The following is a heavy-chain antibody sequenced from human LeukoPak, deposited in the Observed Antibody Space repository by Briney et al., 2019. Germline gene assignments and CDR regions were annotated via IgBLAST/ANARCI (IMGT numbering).Heavy chain of an antibody. V-gene: IGHV3-11*05. Sequence: GGSLRLSCAASGFSFSDYYMSWIRQAPGRGLEWISYINPSSSNTNYADSVKGRFTISRDNAKNSLYLQMNSLRAEDTAVYYCARADYDFWSGLSIWGQGTLVTVSS. CDR3: ARADYDFWSGLSI. J-gene: IGHJ4*02. CDR1: GFSFSDYY. D-gene: IGHD3-3*01. CDR2: INPSSSNT.